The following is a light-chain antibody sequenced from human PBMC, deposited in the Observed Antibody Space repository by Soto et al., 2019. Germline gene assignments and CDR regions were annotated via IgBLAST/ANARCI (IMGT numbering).Light chain of an antibody. CDR2: GHS. V-gene: IGLV1-40*01. CDR1: SSNIGAGYD. Sequence: QAVVTQPPSVSGAPGQRVTISCTGSSSNIGAGYDVHWYQQLPGTAPKLLIYGHSNRPSGVPDRFSGSKSGTSASLAITGLQAEDEADYYCQSYDSSLRGSVFGGGTQLTVL. CDR3: QSYDSSLRGSV. J-gene: IGLJ2*01.